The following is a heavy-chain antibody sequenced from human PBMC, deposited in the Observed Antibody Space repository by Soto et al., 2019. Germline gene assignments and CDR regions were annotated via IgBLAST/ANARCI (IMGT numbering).Heavy chain of an antibody. CDR1: GFTVSSNY. V-gene: IGHV3-66*01. Sequence: GGSLRLSCAASGFTVSSNYMSWVRQAPGKGLEWVSVIYSGGSTYYADSVKGRFTISRDNSKNTLYLQMNSLRAEDTAVYYCAAFDIVVVVAAPIRFDYWGQGTLVTVSS. CDR2: IYSGGST. CDR3: AAFDIVVVVAAPIRFDY. D-gene: IGHD2-15*01. J-gene: IGHJ4*02.